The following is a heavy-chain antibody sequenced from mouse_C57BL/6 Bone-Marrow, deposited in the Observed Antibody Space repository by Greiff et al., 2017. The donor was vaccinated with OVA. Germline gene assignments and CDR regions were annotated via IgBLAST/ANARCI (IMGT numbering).Heavy chain of an antibody. D-gene: IGHD1-1*01. CDR2: IYPGNSDT. V-gene: IGHV1-5*01. CDR3: PIITTDYFDY. J-gene: IGHJ2*01. CDR1: GYTFTSYW. Sequence: VHVKQSGTVLARPGASVKMSCKTSGYTFTSYWMHWVKQRPGQGLEWIGAIYPGNSDTSYNQKFKGKAKLTAVTSASTAYMELSSLTNEDSAVYYCPIITTDYFDYWGQGTTLTVSS.